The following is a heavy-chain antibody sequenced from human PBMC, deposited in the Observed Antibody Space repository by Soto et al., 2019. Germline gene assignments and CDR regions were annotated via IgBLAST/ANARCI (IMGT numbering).Heavy chain of an antibody. J-gene: IGHJ4*02. V-gene: IGHV3-21*01. CDR1: GFTFSSYS. Sequence: EVQLVESGGGLVKPGGSLRLSCAASGFTFSSYSMNWVRQAPGKGLEWVSSISSSSSYIYYADSVKGRFTISRDNAKNSLYLQMNSLRAEDTAVYYCARDDGIAVAGPWGNFDYWGQGTLVTVSS. CDR2: ISSSSSYI. CDR3: ARDDGIAVAGPWGNFDY. D-gene: IGHD6-19*01.